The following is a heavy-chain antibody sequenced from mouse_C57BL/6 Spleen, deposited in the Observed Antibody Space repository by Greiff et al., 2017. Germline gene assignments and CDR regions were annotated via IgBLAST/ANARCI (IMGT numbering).Heavy chain of an antibody. CDR3: ALYYYGSSYWYVGV. CDR2: IYPRDGST. D-gene: IGHD1-1*01. V-gene: IGHV1-85*01. J-gene: IGHJ1*03. Sequence: VKLMESGPELVKPGASVKLSCKASGYTFTSYDINWVKQRPGQGLEWIGRIYPRDGSTKYNEKFKGKATLTVDTSSSTAYMELHSLTSEDSAVYFCALYYYGSSYWYVGVWGTGTTVTVSS. CDR1: GYTFTSYD.